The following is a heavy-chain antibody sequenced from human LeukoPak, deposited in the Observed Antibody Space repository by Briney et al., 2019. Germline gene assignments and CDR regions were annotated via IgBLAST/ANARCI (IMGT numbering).Heavy chain of an antibody. CDR1: GFIFSSYW. CDR2: INSDGSST. V-gene: IGHV3-74*01. Sequence: GGSLRLSCAASGFIFSSYWMPWVRQAPGKGLVWVSRINSDGSSTSYADSVKGRFTISRDNAKNTLYLQMNSLRAEDTAVYYCARVPAAGNNWFDPWGQGTLVTVSS. J-gene: IGHJ5*02. CDR3: ARVPAAGNNWFDP. D-gene: IGHD6-13*01.